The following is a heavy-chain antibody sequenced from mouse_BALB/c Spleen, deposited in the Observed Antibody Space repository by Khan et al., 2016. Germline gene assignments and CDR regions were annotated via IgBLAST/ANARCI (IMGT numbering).Heavy chain of an antibody. CDR1: GFTFSSFG. Sequence: EVELVESGGGLVQPGGSRKLSCAASGFTFSSFGMHWVRQAPEKGLEWVAFISSGGSVIYYADTVKGRVTISRDHPQNTLFLQMTSLRSEDTAMYYCGRSDYWGQGTTLTVSS. CDR3: GRSDY. V-gene: IGHV5-17*02. J-gene: IGHJ2*01. CDR2: ISSGGSVI.